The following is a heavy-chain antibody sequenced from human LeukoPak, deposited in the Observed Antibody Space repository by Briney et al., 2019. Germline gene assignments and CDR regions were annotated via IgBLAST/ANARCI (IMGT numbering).Heavy chain of an antibody. V-gene: IGHV4-59*08. CDR2: IYYTGST. J-gene: IGHJ6*03. Sequence: SETLSLTCTVSGGSISSYYWNWIRQPPGKGLEWIGYIYYTGSTNHNPSLKSRVTISVDTSKNQFSLKLSSVTAADTAVYYCARYWVGYMDVWGKGTTVTISS. D-gene: IGHD2-8*02. CDR3: ARYWVGYMDV. CDR1: GGSISSYY.